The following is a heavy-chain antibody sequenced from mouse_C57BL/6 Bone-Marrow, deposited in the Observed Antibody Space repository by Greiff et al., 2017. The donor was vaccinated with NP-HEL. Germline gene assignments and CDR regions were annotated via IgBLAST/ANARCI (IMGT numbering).Heavy chain of an antibody. CDR1: GYSITSGYD. CDR3: ARDYGNPAWFAY. CDR2: ISYSGST. V-gene: IGHV3-1*01. D-gene: IGHD2-1*01. J-gene: IGHJ3*01. Sequence: EVQLQESGPGMVKPSQSLSLTCTVTGYSITSGYDWHWIRHFPGNKLEWMGYISYSGSTNYNPSLKSRISITHDTSKNHFFLKLNSVTTEDTATYYCARDYGNPAWFAYWGQGTLVTVSA.